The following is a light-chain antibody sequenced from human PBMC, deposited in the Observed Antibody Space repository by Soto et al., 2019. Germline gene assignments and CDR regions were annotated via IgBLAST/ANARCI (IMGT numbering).Light chain of an antibody. V-gene: IGKV3-15*01. CDR3: QQYGSSPRT. J-gene: IGKJ1*01. CDR2: SAS. Sequence: EIVLTQSPATLSVSPGERATLSCRASQSIITRLAWYQQKLGQAPRLLIYSASTRATGIPARFSGSGSGADFTLTISSLQSEDFAVYYCQQYGSSPRTFGEGTKVDNK. CDR1: QSIITR.